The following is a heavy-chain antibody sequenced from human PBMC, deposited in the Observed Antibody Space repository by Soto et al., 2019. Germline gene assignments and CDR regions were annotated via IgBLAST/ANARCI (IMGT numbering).Heavy chain of an antibody. CDR3: ASGGVADLDY. J-gene: IGHJ4*02. V-gene: IGHV5-10-1*03. D-gene: IGHD3-16*01. CDR2: IDPSDSYT. Sequence: EVQLVQSGAEVKQPGESLRISCKGSGYSFTTYWSSWVRQMPGKGLEWMGRIDPSDSYTNYSPSFQGHVTISADKSISTAYLQWSSLKASDTARYYCASGGVADLDYWGQGTLVTVSS. CDR1: GYSFTTYW.